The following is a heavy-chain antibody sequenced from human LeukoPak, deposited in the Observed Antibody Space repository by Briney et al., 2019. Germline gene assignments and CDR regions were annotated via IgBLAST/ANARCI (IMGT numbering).Heavy chain of an antibody. CDR3: ARRAVAGTGGSFDY. Sequence: GASVKVSCKASGYSFINFGLSWVRQAPGQGLEWMGWISAYNGNTNYPQKLQGRVTMTTDTSTSTAYMELRSLRSDDTAVYYCARRAVAGTGGSFDYWGQGTLVTVSS. CDR2: ISAYNGNT. D-gene: IGHD6-19*01. J-gene: IGHJ4*02. V-gene: IGHV1-18*01. CDR1: GYSFINFG.